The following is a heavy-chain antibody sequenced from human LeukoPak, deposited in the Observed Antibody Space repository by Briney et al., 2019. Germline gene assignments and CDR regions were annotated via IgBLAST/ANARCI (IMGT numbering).Heavy chain of an antibody. CDR1: GYSISSGYY. CDR3: AKFDEAGSYWFDP. J-gene: IGHJ5*02. Sequence: SETLSLTCTVSGYSISSGYYWGWIRQPPGKGLEWIGYVYYTGTTNYNPSLKSRVAISLDTSKTQFSLKLTSVTAADTAVYFCAKFDEAGSYWFDPWGQGILVTVSS. D-gene: IGHD6-19*01. V-gene: IGHV4-61*01. CDR2: VYYTGTT.